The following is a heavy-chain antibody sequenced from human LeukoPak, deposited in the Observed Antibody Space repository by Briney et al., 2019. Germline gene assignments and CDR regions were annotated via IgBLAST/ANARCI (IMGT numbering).Heavy chain of an antibody. CDR2: IYTSGST. Sequence: PSETLSLTCTVSGGSISSGSYYWSWIRQPAGKGLEWIGHIYTSGSTNYNPSLKSRFTISVDTSKNQFSLKLTSVSAADTAVYSCARARGSSSGPRIDNWFDPWGQGTLVTVSS. J-gene: IGHJ5*02. V-gene: IGHV4-61*09. D-gene: IGHD6-6*01. CDR3: ARARGSSSGPRIDNWFDP. CDR1: GGSISSGSYY.